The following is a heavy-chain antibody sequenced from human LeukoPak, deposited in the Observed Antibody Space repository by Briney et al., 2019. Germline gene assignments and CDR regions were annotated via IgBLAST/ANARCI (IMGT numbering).Heavy chain of an antibody. J-gene: IGHJ4*02. V-gene: IGHV3-7*05. CDR3: ARDSGYNAFDY. CDR1: GFLFSNSW. CDR2: INQDGSAK. Sequence: GGSLRLSCADSGFLFSNSWMAWVRQAPGRGLEWLANINQDGSAKTCVDSVKGRFTIFRDNAKNSLYLQMNSLRAEDTAMYYCARDSGYNAFDYWGQGTLVTVSS. D-gene: IGHD5-12*01.